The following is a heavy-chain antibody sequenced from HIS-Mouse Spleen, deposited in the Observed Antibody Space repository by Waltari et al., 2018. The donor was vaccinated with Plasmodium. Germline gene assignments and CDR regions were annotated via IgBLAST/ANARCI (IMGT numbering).Heavy chain of an antibody. CDR1: VGSFSGYY. V-gene: IGHV4-34*01. Sequence: QVQLQQWGAGLLKPSETLSLTCAVYVGSFSGYYWSWIRQPPGKGLEWIGEINHSGSTNYNTSLKSRVTISVDTSKNQFSLKLSSVTAADTAVYYCARAYYDFWSGYRFDYWGQGTLVTVSS. CDR2: INHSGST. CDR3: ARAYYDFWSGYRFDY. D-gene: IGHD3-3*01. J-gene: IGHJ4*02.